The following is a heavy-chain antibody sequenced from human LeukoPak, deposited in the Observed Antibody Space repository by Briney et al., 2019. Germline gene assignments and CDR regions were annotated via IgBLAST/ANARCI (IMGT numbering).Heavy chain of an antibody. V-gene: IGHV3-21*01. CDR1: RFTFSYYS. D-gene: IGHD3-22*01. CDR3: ARGGAGPYYYDTSGYFRYYFDY. Sequence: GGSLRLSCAASRFTFSYYSMNWVRQAPGKGLEWVSSISSSSSYTSYADSVKGRFTISRDNAKNSLYLQVNSLRAEDTAVYYCARGGAGPYYYDTSGYFRYYFDYWGQGTLVTVSS. CDR2: ISSSSSYT. J-gene: IGHJ4*02.